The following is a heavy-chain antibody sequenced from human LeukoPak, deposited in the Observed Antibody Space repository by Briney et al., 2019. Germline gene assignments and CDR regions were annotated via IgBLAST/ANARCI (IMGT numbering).Heavy chain of an antibody. D-gene: IGHD6-13*01. V-gene: IGHV4-31*03. J-gene: IGHJ4*02. Sequence: SQTLSLTCTVSGGFISSGGYYWSWIRQHPGKGLEWIGYIYYSGSTYYNPSLKSRVTISVDTSKNQFSLKLSSVTAADTAVYYCARFSIAAAGPTYYFDYWGQGTLVTVSS. CDR1: GGFISSGGYY. CDR3: ARFSIAAAGPTYYFDY. CDR2: IYYSGST.